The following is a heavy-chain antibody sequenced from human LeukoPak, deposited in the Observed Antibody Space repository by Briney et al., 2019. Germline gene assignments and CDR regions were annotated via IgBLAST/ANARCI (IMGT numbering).Heavy chain of an antibody. CDR3: ARDPVGYSGSSYYFDY. CDR1: GFTFSSYS. Sequence: GGSLRLSCAASGFTFSSYSMNWVRQAPGKGLEWVSSISSSSSYIYYADSVKGRFTISRGNAKNSLYLQMNSLRAEDTAVYYCARDPVGYSGSSYYFDYWGQGTLVTVSS. D-gene: IGHD5-12*01. J-gene: IGHJ4*02. V-gene: IGHV3-21*01. CDR2: ISSSSSYI.